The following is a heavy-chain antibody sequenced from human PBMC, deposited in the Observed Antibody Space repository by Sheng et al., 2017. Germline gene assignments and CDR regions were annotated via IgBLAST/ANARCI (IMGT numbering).Heavy chain of an antibody. CDR3: ARDRGIVVVITYYFDY. Sequence: QVQLVESGGGVVQPGRSLRLSCAASGFTFSSYAMHWVRQAPGKGLEWVAVISYDGSNKYYADSVKGRFTISRDNSKNTLYLQMNSLRAEDTAVYYCARDRGIVVVITYYFDYWGQGTLVTVSS. D-gene: IGHD3-22*01. CDR2: ISYDGSNK. J-gene: IGHJ4*02. CDR1: GFTFSSYA. V-gene: IGHV3-30-3*01.